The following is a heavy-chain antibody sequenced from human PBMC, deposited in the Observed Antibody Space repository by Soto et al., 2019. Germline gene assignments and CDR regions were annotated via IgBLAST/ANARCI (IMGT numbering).Heavy chain of an antibody. CDR1: GFTFSGSW. D-gene: IGHD3-22*01. V-gene: IGHV3-7*01. J-gene: IGHJ4*02. CDR2: IKQDGTET. Sequence: PGGSLRLSCAASGFTFSGSWMSWVRQAPGKGLEWVANIKQDGTETYYVDSVRGRFTISRDNAKNSLSLQMNSLRAEDTAVYYCASYGRDSSGYYYFDYWGQGTLVTVSS. CDR3: ASYGRDSSGYYYFDY.